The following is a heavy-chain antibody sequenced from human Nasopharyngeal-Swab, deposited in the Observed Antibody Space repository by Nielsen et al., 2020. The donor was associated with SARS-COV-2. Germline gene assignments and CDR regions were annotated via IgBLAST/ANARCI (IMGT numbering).Heavy chain of an antibody. CDR2: INPGGDSA. Sequence: ASVKVSCKASGYTFTSYGISWVRQAPGQGLEWMGIINPGGDSASFAQKFQGRLTMTRDTSTSTVYMELSSLRSEDTAVYYCARAFILGAAFDYWGQGTLVTVSS. V-gene: IGHV1-46*01. J-gene: IGHJ4*02. CDR1: GYTFTSYG. D-gene: IGHD1-26*01. CDR3: ARAFILGAAFDY.